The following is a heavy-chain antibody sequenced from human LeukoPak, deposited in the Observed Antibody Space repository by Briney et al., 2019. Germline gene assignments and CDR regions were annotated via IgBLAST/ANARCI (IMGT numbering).Heavy chain of an antibody. D-gene: IGHD3-10*01. Sequence: PSETLSLTCTVSGGSISSYYWSWIRQPPGKGLEWIGYIYYSGSTNYNPSLKSRVTVSVDTSKNQFSPKLSSVTAADTAVYYCARSSPAMVRGVNDAFDIWGQGTMVTVSS. V-gene: IGHV4-59*01. J-gene: IGHJ3*02. CDR3: ARSSPAMVRGVNDAFDI. CDR2: IYYSGST. CDR1: GGSISSYY.